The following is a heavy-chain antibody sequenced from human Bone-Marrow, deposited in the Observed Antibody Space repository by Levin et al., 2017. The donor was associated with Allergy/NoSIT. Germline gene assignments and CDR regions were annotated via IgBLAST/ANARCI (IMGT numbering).Heavy chain of an antibody. CDR3: ARPSTYYDILAFDY. CDR1: GYTFTSYA. D-gene: IGHD3-9*01. CDR2: INAGNGNT. V-gene: IGHV1-3*01. J-gene: IGHJ4*02. Sequence: GASVKVSCKASGYTFTSYAMHWVRQAPGQRLEWMGWINAGNGNTKYSQKFQGRVTITRDTSASTAYMELSSLRSEDTAVYYCARPSTYYDILAFDYWGQGTLVTVSS.